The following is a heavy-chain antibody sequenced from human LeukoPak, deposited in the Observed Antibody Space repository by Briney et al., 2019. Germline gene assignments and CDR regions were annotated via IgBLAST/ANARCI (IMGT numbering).Heavy chain of an antibody. J-gene: IGHJ5*02. Sequence: ASVKVSCKASGGTFSSYAIRWVRQAPGQGLEWMGRIIPIIGIANYAQKFQGRVTITADKSTSTAYMELSSLRSEDTAVYYCARDKYSSSSLYNWFDPWGEGTLVTVSS. CDR2: IIPIIGIA. CDR1: GGTFSSYA. D-gene: IGHD6-6*01. CDR3: ARDKYSSSSLYNWFDP. V-gene: IGHV1-69*04.